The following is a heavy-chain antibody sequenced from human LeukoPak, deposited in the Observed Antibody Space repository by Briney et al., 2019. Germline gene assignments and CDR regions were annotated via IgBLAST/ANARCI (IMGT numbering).Heavy chain of an antibody. CDR3: ARGTGYCSSTSCYIFDY. Sequence: ASVKVSCKASGYTFTSYYMHWVRQAPGQGLEWMGIINPSGGSTSYAQKFQGRVTMTRDTSTSTVYVELSSLRSEDTAVYYGARGTGYCSSTSCYIFDYWGQGTLVTVSS. CDR1: GYTFTSYY. D-gene: IGHD2-2*02. J-gene: IGHJ4*02. CDR2: INPSGGST. V-gene: IGHV1-46*01.